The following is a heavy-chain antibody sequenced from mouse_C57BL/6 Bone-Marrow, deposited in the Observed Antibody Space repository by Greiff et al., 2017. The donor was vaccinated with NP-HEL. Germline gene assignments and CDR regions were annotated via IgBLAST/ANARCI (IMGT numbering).Heavy chain of an antibody. CDR3: LKAPDYYGSSLFDY. D-gene: IGHD1-1*01. CDR1: GFTFTDYY. V-gene: IGHV7-4*01. Sequence: EVKLVESGGGLVQPGASLRLSCAASGFTFTDYYMSWVRQPPGKAPEWLALIRNKANGYTTEYTASVKGRFTISRDNSQNILYLQMNTLRAEDSATYYCLKAPDYYGSSLFDYWGQGTTLTVSS. J-gene: IGHJ2*01. CDR2: IRNKANGYTT.